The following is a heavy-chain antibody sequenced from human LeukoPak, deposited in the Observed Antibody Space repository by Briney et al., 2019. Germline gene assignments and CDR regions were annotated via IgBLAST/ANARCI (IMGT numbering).Heavy chain of an antibody. CDR1: GYTFTSYG. CDR3: ARSRAYYDYVWGSYRYYFDY. D-gene: IGHD3-16*02. Sequence: RASVKVSCKASGYTFTSYGISWVRQAPGQGLEWMRWIRAYNGNTNYAQKLQGRVTMTTDTSTSTAYMELRSLRSDDTAVYYCARSRAYYDYVWGSYRYYFDYWGQGTLVTVSS. V-gene: IGHV1-18*01. J-gene: IGHJ4*02. CDR2: IRAYNGNT.